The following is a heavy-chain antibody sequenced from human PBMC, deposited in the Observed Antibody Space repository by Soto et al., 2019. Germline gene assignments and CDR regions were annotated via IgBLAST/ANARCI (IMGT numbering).Heavy chain of an antibody. CDR3: ARDSAAVAGSFDY. D-gene: IGHD6-19*01. V-gene: IGHV1-18*04. J-gene: IGHJ4*02. CDR2: ISAYNGNT. CDR1: VYTFSSYG. Sequence: ASVKVSCKSSVYTFSSYGISWVRQAPGQGLEWMGWISAYNGNTNYAQKIKGRVTMTTDTSTSTAYMELRSLRSDDTAVYYCARDSAAVAGSFDYCGQGTLVTVSS.